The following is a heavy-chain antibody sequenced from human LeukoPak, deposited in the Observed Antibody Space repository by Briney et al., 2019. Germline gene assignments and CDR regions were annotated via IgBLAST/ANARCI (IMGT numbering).Heavy chain of an antibody. J-gene: IGHJ4*02. CDR2: ISRSSSTI. D-gene: IGHD3-9*01. CDR3: ARATGPVDF. CDR1: GYSISSGYY. Sequence: LSLTCTVSGYSISSGYYWGWIRQPPGKGLEWILYISRSSSTIYYADSVKGRLTISRDNAKNSLYLQMNSLRADDTAVYYCARATGPVDFWGQGMLSPSPQ. V-gene: IGHV3-11*04.